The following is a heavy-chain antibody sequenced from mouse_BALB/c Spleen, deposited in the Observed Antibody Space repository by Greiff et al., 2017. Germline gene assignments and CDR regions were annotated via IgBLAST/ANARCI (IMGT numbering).Heavy chain of an antibody. CDR1: GYTFTEYT. CDR3: PLRRDGDYYAMDY. CDR2: INPNNGGT. D-gene: IGHD2-12*01. Sequence: EVKLMESGPELVKPGASVKISCKTSGYTFTEYTMHWVKQSHGKSLEWIGGINPNNGGTSYNQKFKGKATLTVDKSSSTAYMELRSLTSEDSAVYYCPLRRDGDYYAMDYWGQGTSVTVSS. V-gene: IGHV1-18*01. J-gene: IGHJ4*01.